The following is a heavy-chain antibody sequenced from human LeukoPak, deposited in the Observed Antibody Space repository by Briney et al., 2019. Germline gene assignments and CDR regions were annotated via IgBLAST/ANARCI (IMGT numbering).Heavy chain of an antibody. CDR2: IYYSGST. D-gene: IGHD3-22*01. Sequence: PSETLSLTCTVSGGSISSSSYYWGWIRQPPGKGLEWIGSIYYSGSTYYNPSLKSRVTISVDTSKNQFSLKLSSVTAADTAVYYCARTPTMIVVVRDWGQGTLVTASS. CDR1: GGSISSSSYY. J-gene: IGHJ4*02. CDR3: ARTPTMIVVVRD. V-gene: IGHV4-39*01.